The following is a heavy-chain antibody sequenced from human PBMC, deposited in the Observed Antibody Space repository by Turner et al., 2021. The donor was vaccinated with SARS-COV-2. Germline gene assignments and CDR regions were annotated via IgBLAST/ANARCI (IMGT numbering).Heavy chain of an antibody. CDR2: IYSGSST. D-gene: IGHD3-3*01. CDR3: TRDLMEVGGMDV. J-gene: IGHJ6*02. CDR1: GVSVSSNY. V-gene: IGHV3-53*01. Sequence: ELQPVESGGGLIHTGASLRLSWAASGVSVSSNYMRWVRQAPGKGLEWVSVIYSGSSTYYADSVKGRFTISRDNSKNTLYLQMNSLRAEDTAVYYCTRDLMEVGGMDVWGQGTTVTVSS.